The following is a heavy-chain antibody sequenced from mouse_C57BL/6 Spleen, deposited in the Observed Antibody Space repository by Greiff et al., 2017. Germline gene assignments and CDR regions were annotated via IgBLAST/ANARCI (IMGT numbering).Heavy chain of an antibody. V-gene: IGHV14-4*01. CDR1: GFNIKDDY. J-gene: IGHJ3*01. CDR2: IDPENGDT. Sequence: VQLKESGAELVRPGASVKLSCTASGFNIKDDYMHWVKQRPEQCLEWIGWIDPENGDTEYASKFQGKATITADTSSNTAYLQLSSLTSEDAAVYYCTTSTCDYDGSSCFAYWGQGTLVTVSA. CDR3: TTSTCDYDGSSCFAY. D-gene: IGHD2-4*01.